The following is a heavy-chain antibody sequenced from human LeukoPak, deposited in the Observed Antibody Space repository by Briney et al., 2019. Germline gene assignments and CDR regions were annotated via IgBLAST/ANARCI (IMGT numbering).Heavy chain of an antibody. Sequence: PGGSLRLSCVASGFTFDGYAMHWVRQAPGRGLEWVSLINADGSRTYYADSVNGRLTISRDNSKNSLYLQMNSLRTEDSALYYCATWAFYHGMDVWAQGTTVIVSS. V-gene: IGHV3-43*02. CDR3: ATWAFYHGMDV. CDR1: GFTFDGYA. D-gene: IGHD2/OR15-2a*01. J-gene: IGHJ6*02. CDR2: INADGSRT.